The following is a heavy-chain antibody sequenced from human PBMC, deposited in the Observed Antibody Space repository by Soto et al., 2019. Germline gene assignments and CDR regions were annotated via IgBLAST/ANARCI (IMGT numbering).Heavy chain of an antibody. CDR2: MNPNSGNT. CDR1: GYTFTSYD. J-gene: IGHJ6*02. Sequence: ASVKVSFKASGYTFTSYDINWVRQATGQGLEWVGWMNPNSGNTGYAQKFQGRVTMTRNTSISTAYMELSSLRSEDTAVYYCASRQGNDYDILTGYGYDYYYGMDVWGQGTTVTVSS. CDR3: ASRQGNDYDILTGYGYDYYYGMDV. D-gene: IGHD3-9*01. V-gene: IGHV1-8*01.